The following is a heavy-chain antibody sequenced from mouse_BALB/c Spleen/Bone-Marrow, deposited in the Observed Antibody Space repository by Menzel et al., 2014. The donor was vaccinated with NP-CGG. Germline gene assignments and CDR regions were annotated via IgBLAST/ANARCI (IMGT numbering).Heavy chain of an antibody. J-gene: IGHJ3*01. CDR3: ARHPYYGNYPAWFAY. CDR2: ISSGGSYT. CDR1: GFAFSSYD. Sequence: EVMLVESGGGLVKPGGSLKLSCAASGFAFSSYDMSWVRQTPEKRLEWVATISSGGSYTYYPDSVKGRFTISRDNARNTLYRQMSSLRSEDTALYYCARHPYYGNYPAWFAYWGQGTLVTVSA. V-gene: IGHV5-9*02. D-gene: IGHD2-10*01.